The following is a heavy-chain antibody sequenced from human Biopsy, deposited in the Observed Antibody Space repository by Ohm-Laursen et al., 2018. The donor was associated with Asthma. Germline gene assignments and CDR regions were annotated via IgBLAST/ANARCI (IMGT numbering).Heavy chain of an antibody. CDR3: ARLWDYYDSLAPGGDAFDI. V-gene: IGHV4-59*01. J-gene: IGHJ3*02. D-gene: IGHD3-22*01. Sequence: SETLSLTCSISGGSIKSSSWTWIRQPPGKGLEWIGYSGNTNYNPSLKSRVTISVDTSKNQVSLELRSVSSSDTAVYYCARLWDYYDSLAPGGDAFDIWGQGTMVTVSS. CDR2: SGNT. CDR1: GGSIKSSS.